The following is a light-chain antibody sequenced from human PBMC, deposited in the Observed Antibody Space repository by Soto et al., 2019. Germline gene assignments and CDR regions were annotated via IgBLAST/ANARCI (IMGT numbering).Light chain of an antibody. Sequence: QSALTQPPSASGSPGQSVTISCTGTSSDVGRYNYVSWYQQHPGEAPKLMIFEVTKRPSGVPDRFSGSKSGNTASLTVSGLQADDEADYYCSSFTSKSTLIFGGGTKLTVL. J-gene: IGLJ2*01. CDR3: SSFTSKSTLI. CDR2: EVT. CDR1: SSDVGRYNY. V-gene: IGLV2-8*01.